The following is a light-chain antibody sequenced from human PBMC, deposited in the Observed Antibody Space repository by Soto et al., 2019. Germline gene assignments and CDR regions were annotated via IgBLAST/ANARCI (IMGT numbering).Light chain of an antibody. J-gene: IGKJ2*01. Sequence: DIQMTQSPSSLSASVGDRVTITCRASQTISSYLNWYQQKPGKAPKLLIYAASSLQSGVPSSFRGSGSGTDFTLTISSLQPEDFATYYCQHSSSTPRTFGQGTKLEIK. CDR1: QTISSY. CDR2: AAS. V-gene: IGKV1-39*01. CDR3: QHSSSTPRT.